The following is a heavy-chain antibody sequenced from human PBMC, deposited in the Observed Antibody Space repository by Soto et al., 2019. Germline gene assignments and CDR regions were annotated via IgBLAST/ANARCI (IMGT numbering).Heavy chain of an antibody. D-gene: IGHD2-15*01. CDR3: VKTSLVVAVATRGDF. Sequence: EVQLVESGGGLVQPGESLRLSCAASGFTFSNYWMHWVRQAQGKGLVWVSRIDSDGSRITYADFVKGQFTISRDNPKNTGLRHRKSMTAEDTAVYYCVKTSLVVAVATRGDFWGQGTLVTVSS. J-gene: IGHJ4*02. CDR2: IDSDGSRI. CDR1: GFTFSNYW. V-gene: IGHV3-74*01.